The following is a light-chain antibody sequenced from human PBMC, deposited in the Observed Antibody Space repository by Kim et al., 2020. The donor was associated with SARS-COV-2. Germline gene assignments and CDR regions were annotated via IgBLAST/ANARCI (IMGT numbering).Light chain of an antibody. J-gene: IGKJ1*01. Sequence: AIINCKSSQSILYSPNNKNCLAWYQQKPGQPPKLLIYWASTRESGVPDRFSGSGSGTDFTLTISSLQAEDVAVYYCQQYYSSPWTFGQGTKVEIK. CDR1: QSILYSPNNKNC. CDR2: WAS. V-gene: IGKV4-1*01. CDR3: QQYYSSPWT.